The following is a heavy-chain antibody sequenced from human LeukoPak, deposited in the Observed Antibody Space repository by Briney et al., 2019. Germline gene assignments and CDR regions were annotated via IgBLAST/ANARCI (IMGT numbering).Heavy chain of an antibody. D-gene: IGHD1-14*01. CDR2: IAYDGSRA. J-gene: IGHJ4*02. CDR1: GFTFGGYG. V-gene: IGHV3-33*01. CDR3: TRYNNDHFDY. Sequence: LGGSLRLSCAGSGFTFGGYGMHWFRQTPGKGPEWVAVIAYDGSRAFYADSVKDRFTISRDNSKNTMSVQMDDLRAEDTAVYYCTRYNNDHFDYWGQGTLVTVSS.